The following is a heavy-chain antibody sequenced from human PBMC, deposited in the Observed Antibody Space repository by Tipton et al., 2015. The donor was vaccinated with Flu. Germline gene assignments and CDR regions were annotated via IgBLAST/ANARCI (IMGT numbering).Heavy chain of an antibody. J-gene: IGHJ4*02. CDR2: ISSSGGRT. Sequence: SLRLSCAASGFTFNIYDIHWVRQVTGKALEWVSTISSSGGRTYYADSVKGRFTISRDNSKNTLSLQMNRLRAEDTAIYYCAKGRTITLVRGVPLLLFDSWGQGTLVTVSS. V-gene: IGHV3-23*01. D-gene: IGHD3-10*01. CDR3: AKGRTITLVRGVPLLLFDS. CDR1: GFTFNIYD.